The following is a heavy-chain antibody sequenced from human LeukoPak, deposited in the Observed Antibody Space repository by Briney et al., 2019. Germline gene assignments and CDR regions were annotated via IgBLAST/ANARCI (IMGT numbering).Heavy chain of an antibody. Sequence: GGSLRLSCAASGFTFSSYAMSWVRQAPGKGLEWVSAISGSGGSTYYADSVKGRFTISRDNSKNTLYLQMNSLRVEDTALYYCARDLSYGMDVWGQGATVTVSS. V-gene: IGHV3-23*01. CDR1: GFTFSSYA. D-gene: IGHD2/OR15-2a*01. CDR2: ISGSGGST. J-gene: IGHJ6*02. CDR3: ARDLSYGMDV.